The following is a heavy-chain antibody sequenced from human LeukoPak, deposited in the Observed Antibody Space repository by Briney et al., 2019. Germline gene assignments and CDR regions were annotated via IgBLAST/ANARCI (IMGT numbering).Heavy chain of an antibody. CDR1: GFTFNNYA. CDR2: TSGSGDST. CDR3: AIRRDGYNPH. D-gene: IGHD5-24*01. J-gene: IGHJ4*02. Sequence: PGGSLRLSCAASGFTFNNYAMSWVRQAPGKGLEWVSATSGSGDSTYYADPVKGRFTISRDNSKNTLYLQMNSLRAEDTAIYYCAIRRDGYNPHWGQGTLVTVSS. V-gene: IGHV3-23*01.